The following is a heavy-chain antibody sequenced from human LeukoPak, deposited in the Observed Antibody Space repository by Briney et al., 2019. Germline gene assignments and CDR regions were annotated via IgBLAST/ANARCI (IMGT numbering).Heavy chain of an antibody. J-gene: IGHJ6*02. CDR1: GFTFTSFA. Sequence: GGSLRLSCAASGFTFTSFAVTWVRQAPGKGLVWVSTIGGRAGSTDYADSVKGRFTISRDNSKNTLYLQMNNLRTEDTAVYYCAKDRDIILMGHGMDVWGQGATVTVSS. V-gene: IGHV3-23*01. CDR3: AKDRDIILMGHGMDV. CDR2: IGGRAGST. D-gene: IGHD3-10*01.